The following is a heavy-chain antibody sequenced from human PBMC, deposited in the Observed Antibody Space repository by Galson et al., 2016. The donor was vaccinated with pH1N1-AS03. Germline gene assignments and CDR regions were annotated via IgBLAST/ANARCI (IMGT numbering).Heavy chain of an antibody. J-gene: IGHJ4*02. D-gene: IGHD6-6*01. Sequence: SVKVSCKASGYSSTNYGINWVRQAPGQGLEWMGWISAYSGDTNFAQKFQGRVTITADTSRDTAYMDLSGLRSADTAIYYCATDGPRGSLSSWGQGTLVTVSS. CDR2: ISAYSGDT. V-gene: IGHV1-18*04. CDR3: ATDGPRGSLSS. CDR1: GYSSTNYG.